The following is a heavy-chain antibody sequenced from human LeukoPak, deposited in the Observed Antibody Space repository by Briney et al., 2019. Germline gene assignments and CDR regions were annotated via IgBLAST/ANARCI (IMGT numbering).Heavy chain of an antibody. J-gene: IGHJ4*02. CDR2: ISGSGGST. D-gene: IGHD2-2*01. CDR3: ARHPGYCSSTSCHSYYFDY. Sequence: GGSLRLSCAASGFTFSSYAMSWVRQAPGKGLEWVSAISGSGGSTYYADSVKGRFTISRDNSKNTLYLQMNSLRAEDTAVYYCARHPGYCSSTSCHSYYFDYWGQGTLVTVSS. V-gene: IGHV3-23*01. CDR1: GFTFSSYA.